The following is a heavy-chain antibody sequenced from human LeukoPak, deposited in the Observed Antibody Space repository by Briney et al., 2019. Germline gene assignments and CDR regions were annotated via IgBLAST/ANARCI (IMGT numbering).Heavy chain of an antibody. D-gene: IGHD2-2*01. CDR3: ASDLLTCSSTSCRLFDY. J-gene: IGHJ4*02. V-gene: IGHV1-69*04. Sequence: SVKVSCKASGGTFSSYAISWVRQAPGQGPEWMGRIIPILGIANYAQKFQGRVTITADKSTSTAYMELSSLRSEDTAVHYCASDLLTCSSTSCRLFDYWGQGTLVTVSS. CDR1: GGTFSSYA. CDR2: IIPILGIA.